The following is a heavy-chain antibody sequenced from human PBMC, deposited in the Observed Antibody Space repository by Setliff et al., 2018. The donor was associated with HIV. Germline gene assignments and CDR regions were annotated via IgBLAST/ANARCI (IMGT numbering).Heavy chain of an antibody. CDR3: VRYDVYEYGYQAFDI. CDR1: EYAFSNYW. CDR2: IYPRDSKI. J-gene: IGHJ3*02. V-gene: IGHV5-51*01. Sequence: PGESLKISCVGSEYAFSNYWIGWVRQMPGKGLEWMGIIYPRDSKIRYSPSFQGQVTFSVDKSLNTAYLQWSSLKVSDSAIYYCVRYDVYEYGYQAFDIWGQGTTVTVSS. D-gene: IGHD5-12*01.